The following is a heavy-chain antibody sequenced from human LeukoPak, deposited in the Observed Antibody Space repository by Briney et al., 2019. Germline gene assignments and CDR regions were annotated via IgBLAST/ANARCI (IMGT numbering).Heavy chain of an antibody. CDR1: GGSISSGGYY. Sequence: SETLSLTCTVSGGSISSGGYYWSWIRQHPGKGLEWIGYIYYSGSTNYNPSLKSRATISVDTSKNQFSLKLSSVTAADTAVYYCARRSILTGYSLYYYYGMDVWGQGTTVTVSS. D-gene: IGHD3-9*01. CDR2: IYYSGST. V-gene: IGHV4-61*08. CDR3: ARRSILTGYSLYYYYGMDV. J-gene: IGHJ6*02.